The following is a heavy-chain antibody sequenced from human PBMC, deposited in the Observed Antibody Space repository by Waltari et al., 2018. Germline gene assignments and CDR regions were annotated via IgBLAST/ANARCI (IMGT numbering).Heavy chain of an antibody. CDR1: GFILSKYV. CDR3: AKYSSSSGGADWYFDL. J-gene: IGHJ2*01. CDR2: ISGSGSNA. D-gene: IGHD4-4*01. V-gene: IGHV3-74*01. Sequence: EEQLVESGGGLVQPGGSLRLSCAAAGFILSKYVIPLVRQAPGKGLVWVSRISGSGSNANYADSVRGRFTISRDNAKNTAYLQMNSLTVEDTAVYYCAKYSSSSGGADWYFDLWGRGSLLTVSS.